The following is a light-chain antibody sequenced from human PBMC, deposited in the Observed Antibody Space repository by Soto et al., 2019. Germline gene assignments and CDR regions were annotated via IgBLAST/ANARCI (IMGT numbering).Light chain of an antibody. CDR1: SSNIGSNT. CDR2: SNN. Sequence: QSVLTQPPSASGTPGQRVTISCSGSSSNIGSNTVNWYQQLPGTAPKLLIYSNNQRPSGVPDRFSGSKSGTSASLAISGLQSEDEADYYCAAWDDSLSVYVFGTGTKVTV. CDR3: AAWDDSLSVYV. V-gene: IGLV1-44*01. J-gene: IGLJ1*01.